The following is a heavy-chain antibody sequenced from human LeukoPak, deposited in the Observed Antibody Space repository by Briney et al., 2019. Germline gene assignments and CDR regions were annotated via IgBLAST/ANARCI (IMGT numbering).Heavy chain of an antibody. Sequence: PGGSLRLSCAASGFTFSSYGMHWVRQAPGKGLEWVALIRYDGSKKDYADSVKGRFTISRDNSKNTLYLQMNSLRDEDTAMYYCVSTGDTERFDYWGQGTLVTVSS. J-gene: IGHJ4*02. D-gene: IGHD2-8*02. V-gene: IGHV3-30*02. CDR3: VSTGDTERFDY. CDR1: GFTFSSYG. CDR2: IRYDGSKK.